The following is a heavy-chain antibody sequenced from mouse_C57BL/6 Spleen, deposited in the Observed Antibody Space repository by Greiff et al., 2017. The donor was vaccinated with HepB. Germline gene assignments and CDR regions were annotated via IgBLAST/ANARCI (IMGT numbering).Heavy chain of an antibody. Sequence: EVQLQQSGPELVKPGASVKISCKASGYTFTDYYMNWVKQSHGKSLEWIGDINPNNGGTSYNQKVKGKATLTVDKSSSTAYIELRSLTSEDSAVYYCAREVYSNYAMDYWGQGTSVTVSS. CDR3: AREVYSNYAMDY. J-gene: IGHJ4*01. CDR2: INPNNGGT. V-gene: IGHV1-26*01. CDR1: GYTFTDYY. D-gene: IGHD2-5*01.